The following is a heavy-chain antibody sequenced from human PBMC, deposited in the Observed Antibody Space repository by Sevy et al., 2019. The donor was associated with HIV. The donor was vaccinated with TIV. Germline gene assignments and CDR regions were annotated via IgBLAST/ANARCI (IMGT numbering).Heavy chain of an antibody. Sequence: GGSLRLSCTASGFTFGDYWMNWVRQAPGKGLEWVVNIKEDGSETYYVDSVKGRFTISGDNAKNSLYLQMNSLRAEDTAVYYCAKGVDSWGQGTLVTVSS. V-gene: IGHV3-7*01. CDR2: IKEDGSET. CDR3: AKGVDS. D-gene: IGHD6-13*01. J-gene: IGHJ4*02. CDR1: GFTFGDYW.